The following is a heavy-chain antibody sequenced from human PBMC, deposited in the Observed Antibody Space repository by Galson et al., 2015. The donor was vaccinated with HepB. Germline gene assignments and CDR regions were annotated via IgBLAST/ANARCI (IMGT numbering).Heavy chain of an antibody. D-gene: IGHD4-17*01. Sequence: SVKVSCKASGGTFTIYPISWVRQAPGQGLEWMGGIIPIFGTANYAQKFQGRVTITADKSTSTAYMELSSLRSEDTAVYYCARSSVNDDDYGDKRGPQLEKYFWDFDPWGRGTLVTVSS. CDR3: ARSSVNDDDYGDKRGPQLEKYFWDFDP. J-gene: IGHJ2*01. V-gene: IGHV1-69*06. CDR1: GGTFTIYP. CDR2: IIPIFGTA.